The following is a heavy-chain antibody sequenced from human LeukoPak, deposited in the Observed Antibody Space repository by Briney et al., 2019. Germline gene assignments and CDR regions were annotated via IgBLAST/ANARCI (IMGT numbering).Heavy chain of an antibody. D-gene: IGHD6-13*01. V-gene: IGHV4-34*01. CDR3: ARAKQQPEYYYYYYYMDV. J-gene: IGHJ6*03. CDR1: GGSFSGYY. CDR2: INHSGST. Sequence: SETLSLTCAVYGGSFSGYYWSWIRQPPGKGLEWIGEINHSGSTNYNPSLKSRVTISVDTSKNQFSLKLSSVTAADTAVYYCARAKQQPEYYYYYYYMDVWGKGTTVTVSS.